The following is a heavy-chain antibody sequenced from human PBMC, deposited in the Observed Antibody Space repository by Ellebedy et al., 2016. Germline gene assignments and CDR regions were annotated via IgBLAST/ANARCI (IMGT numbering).Heavy chain of an antibody. CDR2: ISGSGNTF. CDR3: ARDSYMVY. D-gene: IGHD4/OR15-4a*01. Sequence: GESLKISCAASGFTFGDYYMTWIRQAPGKRLEWVSYISGSGNTFHYADSVDGRFTIFRDNAKNTLYLQMNNLRAQDTAVYYCARDSYMVYWGQGTLVTVSS. CDR1: GFTFGDYY. J-gene: IGHJ4*02. V-gene: IGHV3-11*01.